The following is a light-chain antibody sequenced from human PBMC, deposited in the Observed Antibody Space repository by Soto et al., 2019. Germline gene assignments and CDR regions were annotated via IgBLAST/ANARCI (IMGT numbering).Light chain of an antibody. V-gene: IGKV3-20*01. CDR3: QQYGSSPPYT. CDR2: GAS. CDR1: QSVSSNS. J-gene: IGKJ2*01. Sequence: EIVLTQSPATLSLSPGERATLSCRASQSVSSNSLAWYQQKPGQPPRLLIYGASSRATGIPDRVSGSGSGTDFTLTISRLEPEDFEVYYCQQYGSSPPYTFGQGTNLEIK.